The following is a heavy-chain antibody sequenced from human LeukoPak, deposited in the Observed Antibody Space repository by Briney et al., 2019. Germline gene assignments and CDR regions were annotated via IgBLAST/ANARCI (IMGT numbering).Heavy chain of an antibody. CDR3: ARDRFKYSGYDQYYYYYGMDV. CDR1: GFPVSSNY. CDR2: IYSGGST. D-gene: IGHD5-12*01. Sequence: PGGSLRLSCAASGFPVSSNYMSWVRQAPGKGLEWVSVIYSGGSTYYADSVKGRFTISRHNSKNTLYLQMNSLRAEDTAVYYCARDRFKYSGYDQYYYYYGMDVWGQGTTVTVSS. J-gene: IGHJ6*02. V-gene: IGHV3-53*04.